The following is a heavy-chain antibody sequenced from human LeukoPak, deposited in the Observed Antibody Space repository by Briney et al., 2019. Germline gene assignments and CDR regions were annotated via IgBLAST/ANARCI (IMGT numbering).Heavy chain of an antibody. CDR1: GFTFSSYA. D-gene: IGHD2-8*01. Sequence: GGSLRLSCAASGFTFSSYAMNWVRQAPGKGLEWVSHISGPGDTTYYADSVKGRFTISRDNSRNTLDLQIYSLRAEDTAVYYCAKDLVPFNGIYDPFAIWGQGTMVTVSS. J-gene: IGHJ3*02. V-gene: IGHV3-23*01. CDR3: AKDLVPFNGIYDPFAI. CDR2: ISGPGDTT.